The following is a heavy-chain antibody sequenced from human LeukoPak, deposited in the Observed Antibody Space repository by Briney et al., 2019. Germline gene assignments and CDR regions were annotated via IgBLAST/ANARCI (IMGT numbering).Heavy chain of an antibody. V-gene: IGHV1-69*05. CDR1: GGTFSSYA. Sequence: GASVKVSCKASGGTFSSYAISWVRQAPGQGLELMGRIIPIFGTANYAQKFQGRVTITTDESTSTAYMELSSLRSEDTAVYYCARECELHVFDYWGQGTLVTVSS. J-gene: IGHJ4*02. D-gene: IGHD1-26*01. CDR3: ARECELHVFDY. CDR2: IIPIFGTA.